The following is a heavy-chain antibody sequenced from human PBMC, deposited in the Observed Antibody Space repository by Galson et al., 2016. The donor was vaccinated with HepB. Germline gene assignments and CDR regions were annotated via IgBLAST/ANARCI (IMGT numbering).Heavy chain of an antibody. J-gene: IGHJ1*01. CDR2: IYYSGST. V-gene: IGHV4-61*01. Sequence: SETLSLTCTVSGGSVSSGSYYWSWIRQPPGKGLEWIGYIYYSGSTNYNPSLKSRVTISVDTSNNQFSLKLSSVTAADTAVYYCARAVVSYDYIWGSYRHAEYFQHWGQGTLVTVSS. CDR3: ARAVVSYDYIWGSYRHAEYFQH. D-gene: IGHD3-16*02. CDR1: GGSVSSGSYY.